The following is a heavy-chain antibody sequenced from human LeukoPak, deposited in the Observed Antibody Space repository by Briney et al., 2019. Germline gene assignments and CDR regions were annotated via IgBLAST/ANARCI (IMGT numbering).Heavy chain of an antibody. CDR1: GFTFRLYV. J-gene: IGHJ6*02. V-gene: IGHV3-23*01. Sequence: PGGSLRLSCAASGFTFRLYVMTWVRQAPGKGLECVSAITGSGGSIYYADSVRGRFTISRDNSKNTLYLQMNSLRAEDTAVYYCAREKLPETSYYYYYGMDVWGQGTTVTVSS. D-gene: IGHD1-1*01. CDR2: ITGSGGSI. CDR3: AREKLPETSYYYYYGMDV.